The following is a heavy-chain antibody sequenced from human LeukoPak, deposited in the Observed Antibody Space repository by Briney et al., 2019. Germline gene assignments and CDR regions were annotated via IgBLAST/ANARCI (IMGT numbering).Heavy chain of an antibody. Sequence: GGSLRLSCTASGFTFTSYGMNWVRQAPGKGLEWVAVIWYDGSNKYYADSVKGRFTISRDNSKNTLYLQMNSLRAEDTAVYYCARDSEASVDIVATPDYWGQGTLVTVSS. CDR2: IWYDGSNK. D-gene: IGHD5-12*01. V-gene: IGHV3-33*08. J-gene: IGHJ4*02. CDR3: ARDSEASVDIVATPDY. CDR1: GFTFTSYG.